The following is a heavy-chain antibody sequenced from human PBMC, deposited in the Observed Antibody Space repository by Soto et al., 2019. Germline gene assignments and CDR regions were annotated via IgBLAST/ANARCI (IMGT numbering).Heavy chain of an antibody. V-gene: IGHV1-18*04. CDR2: INVYKGDT. CDR3: ARGQEAGGGGRGWFGP. J-gene: IGHJ5*02. CDR1: GYTFSSYG. D-gene: IGHD2-15*01. Sequence: QVQLVQSGAEVKKPGASVKVSCKTSGYTFSSYGVGWVRQAPGQGLEWMGWINVYKGDTNYAQRFQGRVTITTDTSTSKAYMELRNLRSDDTAVYYCARGQEAGGGGRGWFGPWGQGTLVTVSS.